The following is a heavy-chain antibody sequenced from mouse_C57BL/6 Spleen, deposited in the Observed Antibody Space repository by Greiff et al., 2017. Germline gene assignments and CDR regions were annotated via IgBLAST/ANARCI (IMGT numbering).Heavy chain of an antibody. Sequence: EVQLQESGGGLVKPGGSLKLSCAASGFTFSDYGMHWVRQAPEKGLEWVAYISSGSSTIYYADTVKGRFTISRDNAKNTLFLQMTSLRSEDTAMYYCARERDVTFDYWGQGTTLTVSS. V-gene: IGHV5-17*01. J-gene: IGHJ2*01. D-gene: IGHD2-12*01. CDR1: GFTFSDYG. CDR3: ARERDVTFDY. CDR2: ISSGSSTI.